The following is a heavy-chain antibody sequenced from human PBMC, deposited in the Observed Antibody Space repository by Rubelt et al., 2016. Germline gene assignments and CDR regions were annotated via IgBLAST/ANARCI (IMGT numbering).Heavy chain of an antibody. CDR1: GYTFTSYY. V-gene: IGHV1-46*01. J-gene: IGHJ3*02. D-gene: IGHD1-26*01. CDR3: ARDPRSYHAFDI. Sequence: QVQLVQSGAEVKKPGASVKVSCKASGYTFTSYYMHWVRQAPGQGLEWMGIINPSGGSTSSAQKFQGRVTMTRDTSTSTVYMELSSLRSEDTAVYYCARDPRSYHAFDIWGQGTMVTVSS. CDR2: INPSGGST.